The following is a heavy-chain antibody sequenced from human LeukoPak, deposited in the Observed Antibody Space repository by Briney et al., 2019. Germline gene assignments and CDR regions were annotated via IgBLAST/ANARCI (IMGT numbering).Heavy chain of an antibody. CDR1: GYTFTGHS. Sequence: ASVKVSCKASGYTFTGHSMYWVRQAPGQGLEWMGWINPNSGGTNYAQKFQGRVTMTRDTSISTAYMELSRLRSDDTAVYYCARGYGSRSHFDYWGQGTLVTVSS. CDR2: INPNSGGT. V-gene: IGHV1-2*02. CDR3: ARGYGSRSHFDY. J-gene: IGHJ4*02. D-gene: IGHD2-15*01.